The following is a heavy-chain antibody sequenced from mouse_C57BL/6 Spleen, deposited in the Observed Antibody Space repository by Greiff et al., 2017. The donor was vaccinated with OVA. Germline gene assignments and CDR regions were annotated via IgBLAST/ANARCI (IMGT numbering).Heavy chain of an antibody. CDR3: ARDGPGNYLHV. CDR1: GFTFSSYA. J-gene: IGHJ1*03. CDR2: ISDGGSYT. V-gene: IGHV5-4*01. D-gene: IGHD2-1*01. Sequence: EVKVVESGGGLVKPGGSLKLSCAASGFTFSSYAMSWVRQTPEKRLEWVATISDGGSYTYYPDNVKGRFTISRDNAKNNLYLQMSHLKSEDTAMYYCARDGPGNYLHVWGTGTTVTVSS.